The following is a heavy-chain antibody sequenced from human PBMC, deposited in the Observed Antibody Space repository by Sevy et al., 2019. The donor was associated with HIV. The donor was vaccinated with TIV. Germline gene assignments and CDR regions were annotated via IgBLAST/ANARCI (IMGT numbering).Heavy chain of an antibody. V-gene: IGHV3-23*01. CDR3: ASEDTTMITDLDY. CDR1: GFTFSNYA. D-gene: IGHD5-18*01. Sequence: GGSLRLSCGASGFTFSNYAMSWVRQAPGKGPEWVSGINNGGSTYYADSVKGRFTISRDNSKMMVFLQMNSLRAEDTAVYYCASEDTTMITDLDYWGQGALVTVSS. J-gene: IGHJ4*02. CDR2: INNGGST.